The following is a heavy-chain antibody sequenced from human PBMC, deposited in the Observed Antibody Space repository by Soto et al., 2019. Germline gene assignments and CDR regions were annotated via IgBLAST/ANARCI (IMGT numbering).Heavy chain of an antibody. CDR2: VIPLLDAS. D-gene: IGHD2-15*01. CDR1: GATFNDYT. V-gene: IGHV1-69*08. CDR3: ASGKSKMTQDRMGFYYYMDV. J-gene: IGHJ6*03. Sequence: QVQLVQSGAEVKKPGSSVRISCAASGATFNDYTFTWVRRAPGQGLEWMGRVIPLLDASNYAEKFQDRVTINADRSTSTVYMELSGMKSEDSAIYYCASGKSKMTQDRMGFYYYMDVWGKGTTVTVSS.